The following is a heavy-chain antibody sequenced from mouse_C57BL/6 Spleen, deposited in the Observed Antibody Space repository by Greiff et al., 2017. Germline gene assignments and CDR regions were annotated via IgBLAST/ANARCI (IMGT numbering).Heavy chain of an antibody. CDR3: ARGASYREGYFDY. Sequence: QVQLQQPGAELVMPGASVKLSCKASGYTFTSYWMHWVKQRPGQGLEWIGEIDPSDSYTNYNQKFKGKSTLTVDKSSSTAYMQLSSLTSEDSAVYYVARGASYREGYFDYWGQGTTLTVSS. J-gene: IGHJ2*01. CDR1: GYTFTSYW. V-gene: IGHV1-69*01. D-gene: IGHD2-12*01. CDR2: IDPSDSYT.